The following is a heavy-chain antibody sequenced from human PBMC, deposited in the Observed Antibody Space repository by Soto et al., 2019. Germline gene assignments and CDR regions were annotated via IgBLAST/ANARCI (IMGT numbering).Heavy chain of an antibody. CDR3: ASRHDKPN. V-gene: IGHV4-4*02. CDR1: GASISSNSW. CDR2: IYRSGST. Sequence: SETLSLTCAVSGASISSNSWWTWVRQPPGKGLEWIGEIYRSGSTNYNSSLESRVTISLDRSKNQFSLNLNSLTAADTAVYYCASRHDKPNWGQGTMVTVSS. J-gene: IGHJ3*01.